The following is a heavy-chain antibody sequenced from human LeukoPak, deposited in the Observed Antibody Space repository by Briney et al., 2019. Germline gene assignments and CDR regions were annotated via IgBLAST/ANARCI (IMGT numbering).Heavy chain of an antibody. Sequence: ASVKVSCKASGGTFSSYAISWVRQAPGQGLEWMGRIIPIFGTANYAQKFQGRVTITTDESTSTAYMELSSLRSEDTAVYYCAREPGSLMVVTPQYYYYMDVWGKGTTVTVSS. CDR3: AREPGSLMVVTPQYYYYMDV. D-gene: IGHD2-8*01. CDR1: GGTFSSYA. J-gene: IGHJ6*03. V-gene: IGHV1-69*05. CDR2: IIPIFGTA.